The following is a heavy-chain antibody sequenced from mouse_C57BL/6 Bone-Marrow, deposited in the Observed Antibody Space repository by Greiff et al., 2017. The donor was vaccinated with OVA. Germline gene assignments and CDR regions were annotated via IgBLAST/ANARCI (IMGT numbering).Heavy chain of an antibody. CDR2: ISDGGSYT. D-gene: IGHD2-1*01. J-gene: IGHJ2*01. CDR1: GFTFSSYA. V-gene: IGHV5-4*01. Sequence: EVQLVESGGGLVKPGGSLKLSCAASGFTFSSYAMSWVRQTPEKRLEWVATISDGGSYTYYPDNVKGRFTISRDNAKNNRYLQMSHLKSEDTAMYYCARVLLLPAFDYWGQGTTLTVSS. CDR3: ARVLLLPAFDY.